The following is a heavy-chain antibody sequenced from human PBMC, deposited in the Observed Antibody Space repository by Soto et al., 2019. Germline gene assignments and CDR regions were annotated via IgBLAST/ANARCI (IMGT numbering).Heavy chain of an antibody. J-gene: IGHJ4*02. CDR3: ARGLGREYQDNRGYFHLDY. D-gene: IGHD3-22*01. V-gene: IGHV1-69*01. CDR2: IIPIFGTA. Sequence: QVQLVQSGAEVKKPGSSVKVSCKASGGTFSSYAISWVRQAPGQGLEWMGGIIPIFGTANYAQKFQGRVTITADESTSTAYMELSSLRSEDTAVYYCARGLGREYQDNRGYFHLDYWGQGTLVTVSS. CDR1: GGTFSSYA.